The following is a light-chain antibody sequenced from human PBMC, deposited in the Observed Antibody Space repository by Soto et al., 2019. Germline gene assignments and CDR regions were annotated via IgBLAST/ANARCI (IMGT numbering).Light chain of an antibody. J-gene: IGLJ3*02. CDR2: DGS. CDR3: QLWDADSVHRRV. Sequence: SYELTQPPSVSVAPGQTARIACGGNNIGGKSVHWYQQKPGQAPVLVVFDGSDRPSGIPERFSGSKSGNTATLIISRVTAGDEADYYCQLWDADSVHRRVFGGGTKLTVL. CDR1: NIGGKS. V-gene: IGLV3-21*02.